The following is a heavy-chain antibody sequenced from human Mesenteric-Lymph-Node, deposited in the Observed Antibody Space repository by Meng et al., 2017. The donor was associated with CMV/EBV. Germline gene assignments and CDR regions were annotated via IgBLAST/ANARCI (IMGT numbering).Heavy chain of an antibody. D-gene: IGHD3-9*01. Sequence: ASVKVSCKASTYTFTGYYIHWVRQAPGQGLEWMGWINPDNGGTNYAQKFQGRVTMTRDTSISTAYMELSRLTSEDTAVYYCTTHRVGVLTRGGAFDPWGQGTLVTVSS. J-gene: IGHJ5*02. CDR2: INPDNGGT. V-gene: IGHV1-2*02. CDR1: TYTFTGYY. CDR3: TTHRVGVLTRGGAFDP.